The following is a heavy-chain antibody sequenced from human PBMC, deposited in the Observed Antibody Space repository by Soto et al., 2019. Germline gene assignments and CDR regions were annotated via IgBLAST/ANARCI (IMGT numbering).Heavy chain of an antibody. CDR2: ISAYNGNT. J-gene: IGHJ3*02. Sequence: ASVKVSCKASGYTSTSYGISWVRQAPGQGLEWMGWISAYNGNTNYAQKLQGRVTMTEDTSTDTAYMELSSLRSEDTAVYYCATDRFSSRDAFDIWGQGTMVTVSS. D-gene: IGHD6-13*01. CDR3: ATDRFSSRDAFDI. CDR1: GYTSTSYG. V-gene: IGHV1-18*01.